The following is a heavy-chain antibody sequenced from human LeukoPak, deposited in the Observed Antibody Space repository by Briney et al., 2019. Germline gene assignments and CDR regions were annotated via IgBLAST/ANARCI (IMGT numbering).Heavy chain of an antibody. CDR2: IYYSGST. V-gene: IGHV4-31*03. J-gene: IGHJ5*02. D-gene: IGHD5-18*01. CDR3: ARDGLGNSYALNWFDP. CDR1: GGSISSGGYY. Sequence: SETLSLTCTVSGGSISSGGYYWSWIRQHPGEGLEWIGYIYYSGSTYYNPSLKSRVTISVDTSKNQFSLKLSSVTAADTAVYYCARDGLGNSYALNWFDPWGQGTLVTVSS.